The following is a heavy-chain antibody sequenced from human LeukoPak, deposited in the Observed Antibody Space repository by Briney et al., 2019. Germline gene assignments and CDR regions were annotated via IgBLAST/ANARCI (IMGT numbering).Heavy chain of an antibody. CDR2: INPNSGGT. D-gene: IGHD6-13*01. CDR3: ARAPGYSSSWFTSPLYYFDY. Sequence: ASVTVSCKASGYTFTGYYMHWVRQAPGQGLEWMGWINPNSGGTNYAQKFQGRVTMTRDTSISTAYMELSRLRSDDTAVYYCARAPGYSSSWFTSPLYYFDYWGQGTLVTVSS. J-gene: IGHJ4*02. CDR1: GYTFTGYY. V-gene: IGHV1-2*02.